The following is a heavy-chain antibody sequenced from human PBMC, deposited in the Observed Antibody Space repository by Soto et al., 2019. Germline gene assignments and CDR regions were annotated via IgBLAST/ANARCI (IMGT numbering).Heavy chain of an antibody. CDR3: ARGVSAGVDY. Sequence: QVQLVQSGAEVREPGASVKVSCKASGYSFTSLDINWVRQTAGQGLEWMGWMEPSTGRTGYAQKFQGRVTMNRDNSINTAYMELTTLTSDDTAFYYCARGVSAGVDYWGQGTLVIVSS. V-gene: IGHV1-8*01. J-gene: IGHJ4*02. D-gene: IGHD1-26*01. CDR2: MEPSTGRT. CDR1: GYSFTSLD.